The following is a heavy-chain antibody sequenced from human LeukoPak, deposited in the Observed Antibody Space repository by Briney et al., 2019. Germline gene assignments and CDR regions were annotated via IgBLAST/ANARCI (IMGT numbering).Heavy chain of an antibody. Sequence: SETLSFTCAVYGGSFSGYYWSWIRQRPGKGREWSGEINHSGSTNYNPSLKSRVTISVDTSKNQFSLKLSSVTAADTAVYYCARGIRRQQQRKRWYYYYMDVWGKGTTVTVSS. CDR3: ARGIRRQQQRKRWYYYYMDV. V-gene: IGHV4-34*01. CDR2: INHSGST. J-gene: IGHJ6*03. D-gene: IGHD6-13*01. CDR1: GGSFSGYY.